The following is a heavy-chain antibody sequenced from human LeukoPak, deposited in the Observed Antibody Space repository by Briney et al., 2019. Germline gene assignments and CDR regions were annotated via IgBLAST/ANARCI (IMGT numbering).Heavy chain of an antibody. J-gene: IGHJ3*02. CDR1: GYTFTGYY. D-gene: IGHD2-2*01. Sequence: GASVKVSCKASGYTFTGYYVDWVRQAPGQGLEWMGWINPNSGGTNYAKKFQGRVTMTRDTSISIVYMELSRLKFDDTAMYYCARGGIVPGATADAFGIWGQGTTVTVSS. V-gene: IGHV1-2*02. CDR2: INPNSGGT. CDR3: ARGGIVPGATADAFGI.